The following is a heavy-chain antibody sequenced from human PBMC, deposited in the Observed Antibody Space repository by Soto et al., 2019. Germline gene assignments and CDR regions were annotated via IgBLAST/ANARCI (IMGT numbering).Heavy chain of an antibody. V-gene: IGHV3-72*01. CDR1: GFTFREYY. CDR3: ARDEGGSYVY. CDR2: ARNKANSYAT. D-gene: IGHD1-26*01. J-gene: IGHJ4*02. Sequence: EVQLVESGGGLVQPGGSLRLSCAASGFTFREYYMEWVRQAPEKGLEWVGRARNKANSYATEYVASVKDRFTISRDESKSTLYLQMSSLKSEDTAVYYCARDEGGSYVYWGQGTLVTVSS.